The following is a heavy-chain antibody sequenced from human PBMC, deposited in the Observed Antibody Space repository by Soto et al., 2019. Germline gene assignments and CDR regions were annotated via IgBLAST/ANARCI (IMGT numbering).Heavy chain of an antibody. CDR3: GRDRGRQKLPRIVGATISGYAFDT. V-gene: IGHV1-69*13. J-gene: IGHJ3*02. CDR1: GGTFSSYA. D-gene: IGHD1-26*01. CDR2: IIPIFGTA. Sequence: SVKVSCKASGGTFSSYAISWVRQAPGQGLEWMGGIIPIFGTANYAQKFQGRVTITADESTSTAYMELSSLRSEDTAVYYCGRDRGRQKLPRIVGATISGYAFDTWGKGTMATVSS.